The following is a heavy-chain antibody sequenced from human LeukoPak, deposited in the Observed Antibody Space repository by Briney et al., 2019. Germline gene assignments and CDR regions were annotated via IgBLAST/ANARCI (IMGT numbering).Heavy chain of an antibody. D-gene: IGHD5-12*01. CDR1: GFTFGDYA. CDR2: IRSKAYGGTT. V-gene: IGHV3-49*04. CDR3: SGWLRFDY. Sequence: GGSLRLSCTASGFTFGDYAMSWVRQAPGKGLDWVGFIRSKAYGGTTEYAASVKGRFTISRDDSKSIAYLQMNSLKTEDTAVYYCSGWLRFDYWGQGTLVTVSS. J-gene: IGHJ4*02.